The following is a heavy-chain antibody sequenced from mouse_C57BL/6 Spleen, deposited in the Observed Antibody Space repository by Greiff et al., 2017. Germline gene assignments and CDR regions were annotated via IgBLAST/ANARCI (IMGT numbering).Heavy chain of an antibody. Sequence: EVKLMESGGGLVQPGGSMKLSCVASGFTFSNYWMNWVRQSPEKGLEWVAQIRLKSDNYATHYAESVKGRFTISRDDSKSSVYLQMNNLRAEDTGIYYCTTTTVGLGYWGQGTTLTVSS. J-gene: IGHJ2*01. V-gene: IGHV6-3*01. CDR2: IRLKSDNYAT. CDR3: TTTTVGLGY. CDR1: GFTFSNYW. D-gene: IGHD1-1*01.